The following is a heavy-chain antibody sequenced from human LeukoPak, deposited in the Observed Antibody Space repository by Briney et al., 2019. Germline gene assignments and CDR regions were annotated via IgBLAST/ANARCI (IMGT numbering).Heavy chain of an antibody. J-gene: IGHJ6*03. Sequence: GASVKVSCKASGYTFTSYYMHWVRQAPGQGLEWMGIINPSGGSTSYAQKFQGRVTMTRDTSTSTVYMELSSLRSEDTAVYYCTRVAAVTTSPYYYYYMDVWGKGTTVTISS. CDR1: GYTFTSYY. V-gene: IGHV1-46*01. D-gene: IGHD4-17*01. CDR2: INPSGGST. CDR3: TRVAAVTTSPYYYYYMDV.